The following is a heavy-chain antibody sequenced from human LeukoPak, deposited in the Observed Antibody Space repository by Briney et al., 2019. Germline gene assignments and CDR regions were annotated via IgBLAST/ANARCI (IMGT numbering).Heavy chain of an antibody. CDR2: IWAYDRNT. CDR3: ARDTLHSSSWYNDYFDY. D-gene: IGHD6-13*01. Sequence: ASVKLSCKTSGYTFTSYGISWVRQAPGQGLEWMGLIWAYDRNTNYAEKLQGRVTMTTDTSTSTAYMEMRSLRSDDTAVYYCARDTLHSSSWYNDYFDYWGQGTLVTVSS. CDR1: GYTFTSYG. V-gene: IGHV1-18*01. J-gene: IGHJ4*02.